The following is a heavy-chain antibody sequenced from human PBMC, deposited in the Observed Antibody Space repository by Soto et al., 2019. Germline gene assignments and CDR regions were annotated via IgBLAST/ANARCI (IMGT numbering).Heavy chain of an antibody. CDR2: ISSNGGST. Sequence: GGSLRLSCAASGFTFSSYAMHWVRQAPGKGLEYDSAISSNGGSTYYANSVKGRFTISRDNSKNTLYLQMGSLRAEDMAVYYCARGGIVVVVAAIDIWGQGTMVTVSS. D-gene: IGHD2-15*01. J-gene: IGHJ3*02. CDR1: GFTFSSYA. V-gene: IGHV3-64*01. CDR3: ARGGIVVVVAAIDI.